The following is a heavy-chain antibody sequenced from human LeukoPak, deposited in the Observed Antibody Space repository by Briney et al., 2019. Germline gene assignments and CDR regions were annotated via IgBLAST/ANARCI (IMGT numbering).Heavy chain of an antibody. D-gene: IGHD3-16*01. Sequence: XYSXXXVRQAPGKGLEWVSSISSSSSYIYYADSVKGRFTISRDNAKNSLYLQMNSLRAEDTAVYYCAGGNDAFDIWGQGTMVTVSS. CDR1: XYS. V-gene: IGHV3-21*01. CDR3: AGGNDAFDI. J-gene: IGHJ3*02. CDR2: ISSSSSYI.